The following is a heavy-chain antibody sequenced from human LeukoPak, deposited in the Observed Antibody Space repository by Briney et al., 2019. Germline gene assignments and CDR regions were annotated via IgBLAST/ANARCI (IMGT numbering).Heavy chain of an antibody. CDR2: INHSGRT. D-gene: IGHD2-15*01. Sequence: PSQTLSLTCAVYGGSRRGYYWSWIRQPPRKGLEWIGEINHSGRTNYNPSLKSRVTISVDTSKNQFSLKLSSVTAADTAVYYCARTTHLFDYWGQGTLVTVSS. CDR1: GGSRRGYY. V-gene: IGHV4-34*01. J-gene: IGHJ4*02. CDR3: ARTTHLFDY.